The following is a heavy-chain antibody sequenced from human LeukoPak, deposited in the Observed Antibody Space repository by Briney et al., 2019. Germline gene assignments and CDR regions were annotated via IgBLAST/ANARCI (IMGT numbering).Heavy chain of an antibody. CDR1: GYTFTSYG. D-gene: IGHD2-15*01. CDR3: ARDRCSGGSCYLFDY. J-gene: IGHJ4*02. CDR2: ISAYNGNT. V-gene: IGHV1-18*01. Sequence: ASVKVSCKASGYTFTSYGISWVRQAPGQGLEWMGWISAYNGNTNYAQKLQGRVTMTTDTSTSTAYMELSSLRSDDTAVYYCARDRCSGGSCYLFDYWGQGTLVTVSS.